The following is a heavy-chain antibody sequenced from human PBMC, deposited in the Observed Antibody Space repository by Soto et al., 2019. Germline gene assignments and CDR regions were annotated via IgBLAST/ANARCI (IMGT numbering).Heavy chain of an antibody. Sequence: LSETLSLTCTVSGGSISSYYWSWIRQPPGKGLEWIGYIYYSGSTNYNPSLKSRVTISVDTSKNQFSLKLSSVTAADTAVYYCARGHEVCNWFDPWGQGTLVTVSS. CDR1: GGSISSYY. D-gene: IGHD1-20*01. CDR3: ARGHEVCNWFDP. CDR2: IYYSGST. V-gene: IGHV4-59*01. J-gene: IGHJ5*02.